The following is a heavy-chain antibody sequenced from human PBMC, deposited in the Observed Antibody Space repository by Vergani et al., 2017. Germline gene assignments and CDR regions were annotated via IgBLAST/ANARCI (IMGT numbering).Heavy chain of an antibody. CDR2: IKSKTDGGTT. J-gene: IGHJ4*02. D-gene: IGHD2-8*02. Sequence: EVQLVESGGGLVQPGGSLRLSCAASGFTFSSYSMNWVRQAPGKGLEWVGRIKSKTDGGTTDYAAPVKGRFTISRDDSKNTVYLQINSLKTEDTAMYYCTTDPGQWVVYAFPSDYWGQGTLVTVSS. V-gene: IGHV3-15*01. CDR3: TTDPGQWVVYAFPSDY. CDR1: GFTFSSYS.